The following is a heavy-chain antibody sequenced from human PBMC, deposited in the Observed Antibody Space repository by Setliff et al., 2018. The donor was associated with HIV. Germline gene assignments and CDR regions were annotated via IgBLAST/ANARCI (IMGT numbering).Heavy chain of an antibody. J-gene: IGHJ6*03. V-gene: IGHV2-70*17. D-gene: IGHD2-15*01. CDR1: GFSLTTSGMC. Sequence: GPTLVNPTQTLTLTCTFSGFSLTTSGMCVSWIRQPPGKALEWLARVDWGDNRFYNSSLRTRLTISKDTSKNQVVLTMTNMDPVDTATYYCARDIVVVRDYYYMDVWGKGTTVTVSS. CDR3: ARDIVVVRDYYYMDV. CDR2: VDWGDNR.